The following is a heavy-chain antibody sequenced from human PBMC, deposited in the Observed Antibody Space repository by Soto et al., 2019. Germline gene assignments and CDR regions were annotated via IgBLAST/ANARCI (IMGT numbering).Heavy chain of an antibody. CDR2: IYPGDSHT. Sequence: PGESLKISCKGFGYSFTSHWIGWVRQMPGKGLEWMGIIYPGDSHTRYSPAFQGQVTMSVDMSTSTAYLQWSSLKASDTAMYYCARCGDGYNSFDYWGQGTLVTVS. CDR3: ARCGDGYNSFDY. D-gene: IGHD5-12*01. CDR1: GYSFTSHW. V-gene: IGHV5-51*01. J-gene: IGHJ4*02.